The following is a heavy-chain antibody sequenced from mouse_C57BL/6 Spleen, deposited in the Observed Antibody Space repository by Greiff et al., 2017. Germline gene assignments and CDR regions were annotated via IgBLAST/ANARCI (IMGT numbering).Heavy chain of an antibody. CDR2: ISSGGDYI. CDR1: GFTFSSYA. Sequence: EVMLVESGEGLVKPGGSLKLSCAASGFTFSSYAMSWVRQTPEKRLEWVAYISSGGDYIYYADTVKGRFTISRDNARNTLYLQMSSLKSEDTAMYYCTRGNSNYDYAMDYWGQGTSVTVSS. D-gene: IGHD2-5*01. J-gene: IGHJ4*01. V-gene: IGHV5-9-1*02. CDR3: TRGNSNYDYAMDY.